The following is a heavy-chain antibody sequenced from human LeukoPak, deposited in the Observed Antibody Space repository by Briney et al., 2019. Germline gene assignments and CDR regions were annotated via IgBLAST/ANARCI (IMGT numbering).Heavy chain of an antibody. V-gene: IGHV5-51*01. CDR3: AREGYDSRGSSAFDI. J-gene: IGHJ3*02. CDR2: IYPGDSDT. CDR1: GYSFTSYW. D-gene: IGHD3-22*01. Sequence: GESLKISCKGSGYSFTSYWIGWVRQMPGKGLEWMGIIYPGDSDTRYSPSFLGQVTISADKSISAAYLQWSSLKASDTAMYYCAREGYDSRGSSAFDICGQGTMVTVSS.